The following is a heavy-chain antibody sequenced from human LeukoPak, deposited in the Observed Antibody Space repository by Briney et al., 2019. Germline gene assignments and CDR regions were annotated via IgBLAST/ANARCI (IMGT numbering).Heavy chain of an antibody. CDR2: INTDGSKT. CDR1: RFTFSSYW. D-gene: IGHD3-3*01. V-gene: IGHV3-74*01. CDR3: ARAGSDYDFWSGYYYYMDV. Sequence: GGSLRLSCAASRFTFSSYWMHWVRQAPGKGLVWVSRINTDGSKTRYADSVKGRFTISRDNAKNTLYLQMNSLRAEDTAVYYCARAGSDYDFWSGYYYYMDVWGKGTTVTVSS. J-gene: IGHJ6*03.